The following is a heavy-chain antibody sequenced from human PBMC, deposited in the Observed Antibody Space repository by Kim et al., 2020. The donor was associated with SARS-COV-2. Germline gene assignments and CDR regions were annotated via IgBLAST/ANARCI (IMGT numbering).Heavy chain of an antibody. CDR2: ISYDGSNK. D-gene: IGHD6-6*01. CDR3: ARASIAARRRFDY. J-gene: IGHJ4*02. Sequence: GGSLRLSCAASGFTFSSYAMHWVRQAPGKGLEWVAVISYDGSNKYYADSVKGRFTISRDNSKNTLYLQMNSLRAEDTAVYYCARASIAARRRFDYWGQGTLVTVSS. CDR1: GFTFSSYA. V-gene: IGHV3-30-3*01.